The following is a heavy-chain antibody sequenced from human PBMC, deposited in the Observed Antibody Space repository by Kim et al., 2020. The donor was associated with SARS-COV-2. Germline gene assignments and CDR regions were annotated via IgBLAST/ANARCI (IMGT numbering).Heavy chain of an antibody. V-gene: IGHV4-39*07. D-gene: IGHD6-13*01. CDR2: IYYSGST. J-gene: IGHJ5*01. CDR3: GRDGAAAAFGYLINWF. CDR1: GGSISSSSYY. Sequence: SETLSLTCTVSGGSISSSSYYWGWIRQPPGKGLEWIGSIYYSGSTYYNPSLKSRVTISVATSKNQFSLKLSAVTAAAAPVYYCGRDGAAAAFGYLINWF.